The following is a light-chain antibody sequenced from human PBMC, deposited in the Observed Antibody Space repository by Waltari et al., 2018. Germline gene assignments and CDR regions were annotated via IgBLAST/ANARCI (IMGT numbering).Light chain of an antibody. J-gene: IGKJ4*01. CDR1: QSVSRRY. CDR2: GAS. Sequence: EIVLTQSPGTLSLSPGERATLSCTASQSVSRRYLAWYQQKPGQGPRLLSYGASIRASGIPDRFTGSGSGTDFARTISRLEPEDFAVYYCQQYATSALTFGGGTKVEI. CDR3: QQYATSALT. V-gene: IGKV3-20*01.